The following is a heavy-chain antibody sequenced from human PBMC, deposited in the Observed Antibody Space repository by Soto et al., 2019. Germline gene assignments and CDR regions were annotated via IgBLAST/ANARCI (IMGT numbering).Heavy chain of an antibody. CDR1: GFTFSSYR. CDR3: ARRASSSWYYYYGMDV. D-gene: IGHD6-13*01. V-gene: IGHV3-7*01. Sequence: EVQLVESGGGLVQPGGSLRLSCAASGFTFSSYRMSWVRQAPGKGLEWVANIKQDGSEKYYVDSVKGRFTISRDNAKNSLYLQMNSLRAEDTAVYYCARRASSSWYYYYGMDVWGQGTTVTVSS. CDR2: IKQDGSEK. J-gene: IGHJ6*02.